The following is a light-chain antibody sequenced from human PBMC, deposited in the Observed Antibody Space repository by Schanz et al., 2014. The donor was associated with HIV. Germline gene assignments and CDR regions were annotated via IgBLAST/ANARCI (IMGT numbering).Light chain of an antibody. Sequence: QSALTQPASVSGTPGQSITISCTGTSFDVGSSDFVSWYQVSPGAAPKLLLYEVTRRPSGVSNRFSGSKSGNTASLTISGLQAEDEADYYCSSYTSSDTHVFGTGTKLTVL. CDR3: SSYTSSDTHV. CDR1: SFDVGSSDF. V-gene: IGLV2-14*02. CDR2: EVT. J-gene: IGLJ1*01.